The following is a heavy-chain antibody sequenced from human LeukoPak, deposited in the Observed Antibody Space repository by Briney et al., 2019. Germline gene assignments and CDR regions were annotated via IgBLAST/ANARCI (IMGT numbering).Heavy chain of an antibody. CDR2: IDPYIGDT. CDR1: GYTFTGYY. D-gene: IGHD2-15*01. J-gene: IGHJ4*02. Sequence: GASVKVSCKASGYTFTGYYIHYVQQAPGQGLEWIGRIDPYIGDTNYAQKFQGRVTMARDTSISTAYMELSRLRSDDTAVFYCARSRKFCRGGSCDLDYWGQGTLLTVSS. V-gene: IGHV1-2*06. CDR3: ARSRKFCRGGSCDLDY.